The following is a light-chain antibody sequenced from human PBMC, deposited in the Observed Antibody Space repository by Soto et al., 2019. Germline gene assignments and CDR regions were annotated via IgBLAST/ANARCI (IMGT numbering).Light chain of an antibody. Sequence: LVMTHVPTNPSGCKGESASLSCRASQSISSDLAWYQQKPGQGPRLLIYSASTRATGIPARISGSGSEKEFTLTIRSLQSEEFAVYYCHQYHYRFRLSFGGVTKV. CDR2: SAS. V-gene: IGKV3-15*01. CDR3: HQYHYRFRLS. J-gene: IGKJ4*01. CDR1: QSISSD.